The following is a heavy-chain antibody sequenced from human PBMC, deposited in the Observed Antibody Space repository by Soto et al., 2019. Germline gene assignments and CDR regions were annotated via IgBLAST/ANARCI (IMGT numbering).Heavy chain of an antibody. D-gene: IGHD3-22*01. CDR1: GDSISDSNW. V-gene: IGHV4-4*02. CDR3: ARRIVVIIEATHFDY. Sequence: SETLSLTCAVSGDSISDSNWWSWVRQPPGKGLEWIGEIYHSGSTNYNPSLKSRVTISVDKSKNQFSLKLSSVTAADTAIYYCARRIVVIIEATHFDYWGQGTLVTVSS. J-gene: IGHJ4*02. CDR2: IYHSGST.